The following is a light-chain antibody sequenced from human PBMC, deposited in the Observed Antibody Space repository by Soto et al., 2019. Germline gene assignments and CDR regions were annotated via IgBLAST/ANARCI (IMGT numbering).Light chain of an antibody. J-gene: IGKJ1*01. V-gene: IGKV1-5*03. CDR1: QSSSSW. Sequence: DLQMTQSPSTLSASVGDRVTITCRASQSSSSWLAWYQQKPGKAPKLLIYKASSLESGVPSRFSGSGSGTEFTLTISSLQPDDFATYYCQQYNSYWTFGQGTKAEIK. CDR2: KAS. CDR3: QQYNSYWT.